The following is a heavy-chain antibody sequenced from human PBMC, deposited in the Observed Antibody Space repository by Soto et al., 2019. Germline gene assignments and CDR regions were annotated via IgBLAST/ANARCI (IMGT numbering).Heavy chain of an antibody. CDR1: TSTFSDYS. V-gene: IGHV3-21*01. CDR2: ISSSSNYI. D-gene: IGHD3-10*01. CDR3: VGDDIWFGAY. J-gene: IGHJ4*02. Sequence: EVQVIQSGGGLVKPGGSLRLSCAASTSTFSDYSMNWVRQAPGKGLEWVSSISSSSNYIYYADSVKGRFTISRDNSKNSVYLQMNSLRDEDTAVYFCVGDDIWFGAYWGQGTLVTVSS.